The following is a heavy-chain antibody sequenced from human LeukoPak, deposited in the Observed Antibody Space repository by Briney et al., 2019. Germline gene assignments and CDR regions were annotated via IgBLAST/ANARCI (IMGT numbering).Heavy chain of an antibody. CDR1: GGSISSYY. J-gene: IGHJ5*02. V-gene: IGHV4-39*01. CDR3: ARHYGP. D-gene: IGHD3-10*01. Sequence: PSETLSLTCTVSGGSISSYYWSWVRQPPGKGLEWIGSIYDSGSTYYNPSLKSRVTISVDTSKNQFSLKLNSVTAADTAVYYCARHYGPWGQGTLVTVSS. CDR2: IYDSGST.